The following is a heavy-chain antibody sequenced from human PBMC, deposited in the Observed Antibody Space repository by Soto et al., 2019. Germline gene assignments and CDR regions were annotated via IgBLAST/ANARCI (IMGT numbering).Heavy chain of an antibody. CDR2: ISYDGSNK. CDR3: ARDFVPNIVVVPAAILSYYYYGMDV. V-gene: IGHV3-30-3*01. CDR1: GFTFSSYA. Sequence: GSLRLSCAASGFTFSSYAMHWVRQAPGKGLEWVAAISYDGSNKYYADSVKGRFTISRDNSKNTLYLQMNSLRAEDTAVYYCARDFVPNIVVVPAAILSYYYYGMDVWGQGTTVTVSS. J-gene: IGHJ6*02. D-gene: IGHD2-2*02.